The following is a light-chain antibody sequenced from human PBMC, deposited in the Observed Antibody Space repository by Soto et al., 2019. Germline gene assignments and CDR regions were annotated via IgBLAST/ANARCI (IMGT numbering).Light chain of an antibody. Sequence: DIVMTQSPDSLAVSLGERATINCKSSQTILYSSSTQNYLAWYQQKPGQPPKLLIYWASTREFGVPDRFSGGWSTADFPIIISNLQAEDVAVYYWQQYYGTPFAFGGGTKVEIK. CDR3: QQYYGTPFA. CDR1: QTILYSSSTQNY. J-gene: IGKJ4*01. V-gene: IGKV4-1*01. CDR2: WAS.